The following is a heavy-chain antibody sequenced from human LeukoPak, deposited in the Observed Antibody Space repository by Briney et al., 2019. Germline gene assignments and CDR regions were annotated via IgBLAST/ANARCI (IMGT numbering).Heavy chain of an antibody. CDR1: GFTFSSYA. J-gene: IGHJ4*02. CDR3: AEDTQFELDYFDY. D-gene: IGHD6-6*01. CDR2: ISGSGGST. V-gene: IGHV3-23*01. Sequence: GGSLRLSCAASGFTFSSYAMSWVRQAPGKGLEWVSAISGSGGSTYYADSVKGRFTISRDNSKNTLYLQMNSLRAEDTAVYYCAEDTQFELDYFDYWGQGTLVTVSS.